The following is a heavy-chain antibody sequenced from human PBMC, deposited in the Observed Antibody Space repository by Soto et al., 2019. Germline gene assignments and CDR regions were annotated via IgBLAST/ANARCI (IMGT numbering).Heavy chain of an antibody. CDR2: IYSGGST. D-gene: IGHD3-10*01. Sequence: GGSLRLSCAASGFTVSSNYMSWVRQAPGKGLEWVSVIYSGGSTYFADSVKDRFSISRDNSKNTLHLQMNSLRAEDTAVYYCARDFGYWGQGTLVTVSS. J-gene: IGHJ4*02. V-gene: IGHV3-66*01. CDR3: ARDFGY. CDR1: GFTVSSNY.